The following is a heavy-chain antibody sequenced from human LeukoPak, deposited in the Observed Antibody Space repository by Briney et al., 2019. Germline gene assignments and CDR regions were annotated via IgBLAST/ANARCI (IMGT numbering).Heavy chain of an antibody. Sequence: PSETLSLTCTVSGGSINGGNYYWTWLRQPAGKGLEWIGRISPSGSTNYNPSLTSRVTISVDTSKNQFSLKLSFVTAADTAVYYCARVSYQEGVDYWGQGTLVTVSS. CDR2: ISPSGST. J-gene: IGHJ4*02. CDR3: ARVSYQEGVDY. V-gene: IGHV4-61*02. CDR1: GGSINGGNYY. D-gene: IGHD2-2*01.